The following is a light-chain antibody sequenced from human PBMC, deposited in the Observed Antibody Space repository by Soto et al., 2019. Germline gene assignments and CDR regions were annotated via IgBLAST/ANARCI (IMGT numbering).Light chain of an antibody. CDR3: QHSFTPPS. CDR1: QTVSSY. CDR2: ATS. V-gene: IGKV1-39*01. Sequence: DIQRNQSPSSMSASVGDRANITCRASQTVSSYLNWYQQKPGTVPKLLIYATSNLQSGVPSRFIGRGFGTDFTLTIRSLQPEDFATYYCQHSFTPPSFSQGTRLEIK. J-gene: IGKJ5*01.